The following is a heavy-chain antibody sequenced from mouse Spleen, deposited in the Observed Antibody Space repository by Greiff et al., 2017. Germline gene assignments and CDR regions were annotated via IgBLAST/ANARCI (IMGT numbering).Heavy chain of an antibody. CDR1: EFAFSRYD. CDR3: ARHGGTYFDY. Sequence: EVKLVESGGGLVKPGGSLKLSCAASEFAFSRYDMSWVRQTPEKRLERVAYISTGGVTYYPDTVKGRFTISRDNAKNTLYLQLSSLKSEDTAMYYCARHGGTYFDYWGQGTTLTVSS. D-gene: IGHD1-1*02. V-gene: IGHV5-12-1*01. J-gene: IGHJ2*01. CDR2: ISTGGVT.